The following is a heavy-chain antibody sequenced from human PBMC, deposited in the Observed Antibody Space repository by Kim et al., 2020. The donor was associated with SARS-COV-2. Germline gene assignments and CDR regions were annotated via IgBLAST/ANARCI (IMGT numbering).Heavy chain of an antibody. CDR1: GFTFSSYA. CDR2: ISYDGSNK. V-gene: IGHV3-30*04. J-gene: IGHJ4*02. D-gene: IGHD6-13*01. CDR3: ARGTGSRLFDY. Sequence: GGSLRRSCAASGFTFSSYAMHWVRQAPGKGLEWVAGISYDGSNKYYEDSVKGRFTISRDNSKNTLYLQMNSLRAEDTAVYYCARGTGSRLFDYWGQGTLVTVSS.